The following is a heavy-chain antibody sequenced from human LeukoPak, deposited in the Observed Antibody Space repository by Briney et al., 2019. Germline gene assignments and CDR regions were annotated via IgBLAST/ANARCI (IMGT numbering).Heavy chain of an antibody. D-gene: IGHD1-1*01. CDR2: VSPKTGRT. CDR1: GYTFRMHD. Sequence: ASVKVSCKASGYTFRMHDFNWVRQAPGQGLEGMGWVSPKTGRTGYAQKFQGRVYMTTNASLSTAYMELSSLRSDDTAVYFCARESERNDGWFDPWGQGTLVTVSS. CDR3: ARESERNDGWFDP. J-gene: IGHJ5*02. V-gene: IGHV1-8*01.